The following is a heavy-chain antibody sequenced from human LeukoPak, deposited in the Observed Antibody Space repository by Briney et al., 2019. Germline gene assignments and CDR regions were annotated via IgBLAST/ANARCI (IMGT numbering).Heavy chain of an antibody. V-gene: IGHV4-4*07. Sequence: SETLSLTCTVSGGSISSYYWSWIRQPAGKGLEWIGRIYTSGSTNYNPSLKSRVTMSVDTSKNQFSLKLGSVAAADTAVYYCARDIVVVVAATHYYYYYGMDVGGQGTTVTVSS. J-gene: IGHJ6*01. CDR1: GGSISSYY. D-gene: IGHD2-15*01. CDR3: ARDIVVVVAATHYYYYYGMDV. CDR2: IYTSGST.